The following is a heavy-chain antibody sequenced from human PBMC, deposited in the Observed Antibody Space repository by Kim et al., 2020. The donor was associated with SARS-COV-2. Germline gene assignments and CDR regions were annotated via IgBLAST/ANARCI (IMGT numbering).Heavy chain of an antibody. D-gene: IGHD3-10*01. Sequence: VGSWKGRFPNSRDNANNSLYLQMNSLRAEDTAMYYCARVSSAFGDYGMDVWGQGTTVTVSS. CDR3: ARVSSAFGDYGMDV. V-gene: IGHV3-7*01. J-gene: IGHJ6*02.